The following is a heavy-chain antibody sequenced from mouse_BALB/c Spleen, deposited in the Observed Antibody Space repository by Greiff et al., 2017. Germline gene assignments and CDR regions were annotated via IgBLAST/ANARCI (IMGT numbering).Heavy chain of an antibody. D-gene: IGHD2-12*01. CDR1: GYSITSGYY. J-gene: IGHJ3*01. Sequence: ESGPGLVKPSQSLSLTCSVTGYSITSGYYWNWIRQFPGNKLEWMGYISYDGSNNYNPSLKNRISITRDTSKNQFFLKLNSVTTEDTATYYCASDYDEAYWGQGTLVTVSA. CDR3: ASDYDEAY. V-gene: IGHV3-6*02. CDR2: ISYDGSN.